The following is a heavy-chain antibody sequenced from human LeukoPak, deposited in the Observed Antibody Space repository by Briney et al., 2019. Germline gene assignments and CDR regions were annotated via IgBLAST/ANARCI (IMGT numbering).Heavy chain of an antibody. V-gene: IGHV4-39*01. J-gene: IGHJ4*02. D-gene: IGHD2/OR15-2a*01. CDR3: ASGPFPNT. CDR2: IYYSGGT. Sequence: SETLSLTCTVSGGSISSSSYYWGWIRQPPGKGLEWIGSIYYSGGTYYNPSLKSRVTISVDTSKNQFSLKLSSVTAADTAVYYCASGPFPNTWGQGTLVTVSS. CDR1: GGSISSSSYY.